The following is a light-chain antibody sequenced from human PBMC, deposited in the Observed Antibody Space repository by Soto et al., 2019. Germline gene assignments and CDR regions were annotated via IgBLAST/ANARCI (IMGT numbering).Light chain of an antibody. CDR1: QTVSSY. V-gene: IGKV3-11*01. J-gene: IGKJ4*01. Sequence: VMTQTPLSLSLSPGERATLSCRTNQTVSSYLAWYQHKSGQAPRLLIYSASKRATGIPARFSGSGSGTDFTLTISSLDPEDFAFYYCQQRDSWPLTFGGGTKVDIK. CDR2: SAS. CDR3: QQRDSWPLT.